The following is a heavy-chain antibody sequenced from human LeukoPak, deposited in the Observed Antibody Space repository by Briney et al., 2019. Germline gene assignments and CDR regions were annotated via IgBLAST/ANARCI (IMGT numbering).Heavy chain of an antibody. V-gene: IGHV4-34*01. D-gene: IGHD6-6*01. CDR3: ARGPIAARRGWFDP. Sequence: AETLSLTCAVYGVSFSGYYWSWLRQPPGKGGEWLGEINHSGTTNYHPSLKSRVTISVATSKNQFSLKLSSVTAADTAVYYCARGPIAARRGWFDPWGQGTLVTVSS. J-gene: IGHJ5*02. CDR1: GVSFSGYY. CDR2: INHSGTT.